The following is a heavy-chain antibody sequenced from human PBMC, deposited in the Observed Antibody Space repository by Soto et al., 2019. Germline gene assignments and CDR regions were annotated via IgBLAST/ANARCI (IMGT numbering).Heavy chain of an antibody. Sequence: QLQESGPGLVKPSETLSLTCTVSGGYIISSNFYWGWIRQPPGKGLEWIGSVEYGGSTYDNPSLKSRVTFSADTSKNQFSLKLTSVTTADTAVYYCARHVRGAVTMNWFDPWGHGTLVTVSS. CDR1: GGYIISSNFY. CDR3: ARHVRGAVTMNWFDP. J-gene: IGHJ5*02. D-gene: IGHD3-10*02. CDR2: VEYGGST. V-gene: IGHV4-39*01.